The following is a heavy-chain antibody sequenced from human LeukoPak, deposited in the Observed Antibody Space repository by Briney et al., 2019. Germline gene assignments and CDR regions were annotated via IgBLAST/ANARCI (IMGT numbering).Heavy chain of an antibody. V-gene: IGHV3-30*18. J-gene: IGHJ4*02. CDR2: ISYDGRNK. Sequence: GRSLRLSSAASGFTFRSFGMHWVRQAPGKGLEWVADISYDGRNKYYADSVRGRFIISRDNSKNTVFLQMNSLRPEDTAVYYCAKDLYDRSGYYYTIMDYWGQGTLVTVTS. CDR3: AKDLYDRSGYYYTIMDY. CDR1: GFTFRSFG. D-gene: IGHD3-22*01.